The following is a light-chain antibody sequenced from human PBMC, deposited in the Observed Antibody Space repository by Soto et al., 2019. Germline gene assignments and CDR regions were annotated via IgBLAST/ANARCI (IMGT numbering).Light chain of an antibody. Sequence: DIQMTQSPSTLSASVGDRVTITCRASKSISSWLAWYQQKPGKAPKLLIYDASSLESRVPSRFSGSGSGTEFTRTISCLQPDDFASYYCQQYNSYSSYTFGQVTNLEIK. CDR2: DAS. J-gene: IGKJ2*01. V-gene: IGKV1-5*01. CDR3: QQYNSYSSYT. CDR1: KSISSW.